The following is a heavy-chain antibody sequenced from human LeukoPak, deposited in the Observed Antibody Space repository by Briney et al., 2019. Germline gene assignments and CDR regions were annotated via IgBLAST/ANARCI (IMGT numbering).Heavy chain of an antibody. CDR1: GGSISSYY. J-gene: IGHJ4*02. CDR3: ARGVVVAGLRYYFDS. V-gene: IGHV4-4*07. Sequence: SETLSLTCTVSGGSISSYYWSWIRQPAGKRLEWVGRIYSTGSTKYSPSLESRLTMSLDTSKDQFSLKLTSVTAADTAVYYCARGVVVAGLRYYFDSWGQGSLVSVSS. CDR2: IYSTGST. D-gene: IGHD6-19*01.